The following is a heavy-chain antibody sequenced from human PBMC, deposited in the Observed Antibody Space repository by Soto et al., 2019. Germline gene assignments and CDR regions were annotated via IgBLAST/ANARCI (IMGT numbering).Heavy chain of an antibody. D-gene: IGHD2-2*01. CDR1: GGSFSGYY. Sequence: SETLSLTCAVYGGSFSGYYWSWIRQPPGKGLEWIGEINHSGSTNYNPSLKSRVTISVDTSKNQFSLKLSSVTAADTAVYYCARGRLGVVPAAIRLNWFDPWGQGTLVTVSS. CDR3: ARGRLGVVPAAIRLNWFDP. J-gene: IGHJ5*02. CDR2: INHSGST. V-gene: IGHV4-34*01.